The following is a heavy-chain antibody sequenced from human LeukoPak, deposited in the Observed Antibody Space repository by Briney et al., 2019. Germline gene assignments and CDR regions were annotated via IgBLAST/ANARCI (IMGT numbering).Heavy chain of an antibody. CDR3: ARSKAQIGYYYYVDV. V-gene: IGHV3-11*04. CDR2: ISSSGSTI. D-gene: IGHD3-10*01. Sequence: SGGSLRLSCAASGFTFSDYYMSWIRQAPGKGLEWVSYISSSGSTIYYADSVKGRFTISRDNAKNSLYLQMNSLRAEDTAVYYCARSKAQIGYYYYVDVWGKGTTVTVSS. CDR1: GFTFSDYY. J-gene: IGHJ6*03.